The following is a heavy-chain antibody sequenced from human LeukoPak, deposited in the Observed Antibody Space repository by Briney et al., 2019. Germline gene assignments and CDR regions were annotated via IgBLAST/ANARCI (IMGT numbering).Heavy chain of an antibody. Sequence: GGSLRLSCAVSGFIVNTYYMSWVRQAPGKGLEWVSYISSSSSTIYYADSVKGRFTISRDNAKNSLYLQMNSLRAEDTAVYYCARGPYDFWSGYSYYYYYYMDVWGKGTTVTVSS. CDR3: ARGPYDFWSGYSYYYYYYMDV. CDR2: ISSSSSTI. J-gene: IGHJ6*03. CDR1: GFIVNTYY. D-gene: IGHD3-3*01. V-gene: IGHV3-48*01.